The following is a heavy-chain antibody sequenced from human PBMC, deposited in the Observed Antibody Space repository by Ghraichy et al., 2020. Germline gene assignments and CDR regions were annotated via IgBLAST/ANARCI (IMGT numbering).Heavy chain of an antibody. V-gene: IGHV4-39*01. CDR1: GGSISSSSYY. CDR3: ARRRYCTNGVCYPDDWYFDL. CDR2: IYYSGST. D-gene: IGHD2-8*01. J-gene: IGHJ2*01. Sequence: SETLSLTCTVSGGSISSSSYYWGWIRQPPGKGLEWIGSIYYSGSTYYNPSLKSRVTISVDTSKNQFSLKLSSVTAADTAVYYCARRRYCTNGVCYPDDWYFDLWGRGTLVTVSS.